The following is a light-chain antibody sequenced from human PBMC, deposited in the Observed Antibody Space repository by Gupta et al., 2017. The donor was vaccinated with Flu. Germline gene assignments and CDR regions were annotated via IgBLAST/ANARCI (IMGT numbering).Light chain of an antibody. Sequence: RVTNTYSVTSSTVGGNYIYWYHHCPAPAPNLLIYRNNQRPSGVPERFSGSKSASSAALTISWLRADDEGDYYCAAEDDTRSGWVFGGGTKLTVL. CDR2: RNN. J-gene: IGLJ3*02. CDR3: AAEDDTRSGWV. V-gene: IGLV1-47*01. CDR1: SSTVGGNY.